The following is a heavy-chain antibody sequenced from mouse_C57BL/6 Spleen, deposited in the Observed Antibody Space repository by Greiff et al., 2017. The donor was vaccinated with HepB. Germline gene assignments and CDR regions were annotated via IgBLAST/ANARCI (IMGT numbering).Heavy chain of an antibody. V-gene: IGHV1-81*01. CDR2: IYPRSGNT. CDR1: GYTFTSYG. CDR3: ARSDDDYYDFDY. D-gene: IGHD2-3*01. J-gene: IGHJ2*01. Sequence: QVQLQQSGAELARPGASVKLSCKASGYTFTSYGISWVKQRTGQGLEWIGEIYPRSGNTYYNEKFKGKATLTADKSSSTAYMELRSLTSEDSAVYFCARSDDDYYDFDYWGQGTTLTVSS.